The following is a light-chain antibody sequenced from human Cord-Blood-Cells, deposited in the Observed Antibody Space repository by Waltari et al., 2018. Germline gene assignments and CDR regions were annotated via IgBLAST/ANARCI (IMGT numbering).Light chain of an antibody. J-gene: IGKJ3*01. Sequence: DIVMTQSPLSLPVTPGEPASISCRSSQSLLHSNGYNYLDWDLQKPGQSPQLLIYLGSNRASGVPDRFSGSGSGTDFTLKISRVEAEDVGVYYCMQALQTPPFTFGPGTKVDIK. V-gene: IGKV2-28*01. CDR2: LGS. CDR1: QSLLHSNGYNY. CDR3: MQALQTPPFT.